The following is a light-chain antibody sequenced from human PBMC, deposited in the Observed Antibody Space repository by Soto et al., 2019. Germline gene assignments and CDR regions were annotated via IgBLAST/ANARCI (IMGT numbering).Light chain of an antibody. Sequence: DIQMTQSPPSLSASVGDRVTITCRASQNIREYLNWYQQKPGKAPKLLIYAASTLQCGAPSRFSGSGSGSAFTLTISSLQPEDFATYYCQQSFTSPFFTFGPGTKVD. V-gene: IGKV1-39*01. J-gene: IGKJ3*01. CDR1: QNIREY. CDR2: AAS. CDR3: QQSFTSPFFT.